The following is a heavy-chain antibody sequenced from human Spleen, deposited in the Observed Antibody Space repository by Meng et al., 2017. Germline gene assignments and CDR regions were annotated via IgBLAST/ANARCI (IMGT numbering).Heavy chain of an antibody. CDR2: IYHSGST. V-gene: IGHV4-4*02. J-gene: IGHJ4*02. CDR3: ARMGNCGGDCYSRHFDY. Sequence: QGQLQARRPGLVNPSGTWSLTCSVSGGSISSRNWWSWARQPPGKGLEWIGEIYHSGSTNYNPSLKSRVTISVDKSKNQFSLKLSSVTAADTAVYYCARMGNCGGDCYSRHFDYWVQGTLVTVSS. D-gene: IGHD2-21*02. CDR1: GGSISSRNW.